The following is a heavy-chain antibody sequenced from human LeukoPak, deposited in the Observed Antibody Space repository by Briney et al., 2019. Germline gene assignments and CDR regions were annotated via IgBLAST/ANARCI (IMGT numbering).Heavy chain of an antibody. CDR1: GFTFSNAW. Sequence: GGSLILSCAAPGFTFSNAWMSWVRQAPGKGLEWVGRFKSKTEGGTTDYAAPVKGRFTISRDDSKNTLYLQMNSLKTEDTAVYYCTTEYYYDSSGYYWDAFDIWGQGTMVTVSS. V-gene: IGHV3-15*01. J-gene: IGHJ3*02. CDR3: TTEYYYDSSGYYWDAFDI. CDR2: FKSKTEGGTT. D-gene: IGHD3-22*01.